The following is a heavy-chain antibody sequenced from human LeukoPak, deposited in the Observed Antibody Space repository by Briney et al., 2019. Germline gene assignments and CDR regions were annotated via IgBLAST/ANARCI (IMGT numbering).Heavy chain of an antibody. J-gene: IGHJ4*02. Sequence: PGESLKISCKGSGYSFTSYWIGWVRQLPGKGLEWMGIIYPGDSDTRYSPSFQGQVTISADKSISTAYLQWSSLKASDTAMYYCARVKEGYSSGWYLGDYWGQGTLVTVSS. V-gene: IGHV5-51*01. CDR3: ARVKEGYSSGWYLGDY. D-gene: IGHD6-19*01. CDR1: GYSFTSYW. CDR2: IYPGDSDT.